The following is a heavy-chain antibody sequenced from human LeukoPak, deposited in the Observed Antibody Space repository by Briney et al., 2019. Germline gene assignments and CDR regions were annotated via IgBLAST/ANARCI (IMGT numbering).Heavy chain of an antibody. CDR1: GFTFSSYA. CDR2: ISGSGGSK. CDR3: AKGRRVHHDQWYDP. V-gene: IGHV3-23*01. Sequence: GGSLRLSCAASGFTFSSYAMIWVRQAPGKGLEWVSGISGSGGSKYYADSVKGRFTISRDNSKNALYVEVNSLRAGDTAVYYCAKGRRVHHDQWYDPWGQGTLVTVSS. J-gene: IGHJ5*02. D-gene: IGHD2-15*01.